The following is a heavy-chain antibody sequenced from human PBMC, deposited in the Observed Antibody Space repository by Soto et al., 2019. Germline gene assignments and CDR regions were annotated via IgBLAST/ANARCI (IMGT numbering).Heavy chain of an antibody. Sequence: GSLRLSCAASGFIFSSHRMSWVRQAPGKGLEWVANIKQDGSEKYYVDSVKGRFTISRDNAKNSLYLQMNSLRAEDTAVYYCARVVGDRNWFDPWAREPWSPSPQ. J-gene: IGHJ5*02. V-gene: IGHV3-7*04. CDR3: ARVVGDRNWFDP. CDR1: GFIFSSHR. CDR2: IKQDGSEK. D-gene: IGHD1-26*01.